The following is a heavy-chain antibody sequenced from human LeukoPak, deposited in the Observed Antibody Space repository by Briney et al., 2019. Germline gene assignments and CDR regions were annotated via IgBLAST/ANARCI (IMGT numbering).Heavy chain of an antibody. CDR1: GFTFSSYA. Sequence: QPGGSLRLSCAASGFTFSSYAMHWVRQAPGKGLEWVAVISYDGSNKYYADSVKGRFTISRDNSKNTLYLQMNSLRAEDTAVYYCASHAYSSSSFWSYYGMDVWGQGTTVTVSS. J-gene: IGHJ6*02. V-gene: IGHV3-30-3*01. CDR3: ASHAYSSSSFWSYYGMDV. D-gene: IGHD6-13*01. CDR2: ISYDGSNK.